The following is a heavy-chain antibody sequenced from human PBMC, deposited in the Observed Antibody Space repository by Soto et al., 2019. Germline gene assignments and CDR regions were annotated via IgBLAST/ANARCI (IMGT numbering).Heavy chain of an antibody. V-gene: IGHV4-4*07. J-gene: IGHJ4*02. CDR2: IYTSGNT. D-gene: IGHD1-7*01. CDR1: GGSISSYH. CDR3: GRASGDTWDYEAY. Sequence: QVQPQESGPGLVKPLETLSLTCTVSGGSISSYHWSWIRQPAGKGLEWIGRIYTSGNTNYNPSLRSRVTLSIDTSKNQFFLRLNSVTAADSAVYFCGRASGDTWDYEAYWGQGTPVTVSS.